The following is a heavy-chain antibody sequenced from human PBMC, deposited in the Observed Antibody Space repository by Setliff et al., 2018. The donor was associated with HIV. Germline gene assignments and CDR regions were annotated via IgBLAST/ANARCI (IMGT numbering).Heavy chain of an antibody. CDR1: GYTFTSYD. V-gene: IGHV1-8*01. Sequence: ASVKVSCKASGYTFTSYDINWVRQATGQGLEWMGWMNPNSGNTGYAQKFQGRVTMTRNTSTNTAYLELRSLRFDDTAVYYCARDVEHMMDVWGQGTTVTVSS. CDR3: ARDVEHMMDV. J-gene: IGHJ6*02. CDR2: MNPNSGNT.